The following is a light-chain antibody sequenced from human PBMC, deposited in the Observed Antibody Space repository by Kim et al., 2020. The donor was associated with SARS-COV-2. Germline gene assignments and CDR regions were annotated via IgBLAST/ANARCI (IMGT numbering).Light chain of an antibody. Sequence: LSSGERATLSCRASPSVSSSYLAWYQQNPGQSPRLLIYCASSRATGIPDRFSGSGSGTDFTLTISRREPEDFAVYYCQQYGSSPYTFGQGTKLEI. J-gene: IGKJ2*01. V-gene: IGKV3-20*01. CDR2: CAS. CDR1: PSVSSSY. CDR3: QQYGSSPYT.